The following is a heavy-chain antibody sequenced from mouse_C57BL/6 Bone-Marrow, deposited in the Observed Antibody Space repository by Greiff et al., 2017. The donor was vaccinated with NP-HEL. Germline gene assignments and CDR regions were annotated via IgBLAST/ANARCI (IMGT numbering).Heavy chain of an antibody. J-gene: IGHJ2*01. D-gene: IGHD1-1*01. V-gene: IGHV2-9-1*01. CDR1: GFSLTSYA. CDR2: IWTGGGT. CDR3: ARKARISPIYYYGSNLYYFDY. Sequence: VNVVESGPGLVAPSQSLSITCTVSGFSLTSYAISWVRQPPGKGLEWLGVIWTGGGTNYNSALKSRLSISKDNSKSQVFLKMNSLQTDDTARYYCARKARISPIYYYGSNLYYFDYWGQGTTLTVSS.